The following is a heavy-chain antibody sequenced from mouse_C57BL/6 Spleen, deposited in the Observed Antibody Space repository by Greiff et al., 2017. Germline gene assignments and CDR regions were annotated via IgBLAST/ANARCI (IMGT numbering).Heavy chain of an antibody. D-gene: IGHD1-1*01. CDR1: GYTFTSYW. CDR3: ARDRITTVVATEGDY. CDR2: IDPNSGGP. Sequence: VQLQQPGAELVKPGASVKLSCKASGYTFTSYWMHWVKQRPGRGLEWIGRIDPNSGGPKYNEKFSGKATLTVDTSSSAAYMELHSLTSEDSAVYFCARDRITTVVATEGDYWGQGTTLTVSS. J-gene: IGHJ2*01. V-gene: IGHV1-62-3*01.